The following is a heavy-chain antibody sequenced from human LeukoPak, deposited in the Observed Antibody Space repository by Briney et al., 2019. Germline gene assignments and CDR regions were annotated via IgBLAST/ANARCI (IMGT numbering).Heavy chain of an antibody. V-gene: IGHV3-72*01. J-gene: IGHJ1*01. CDR3: ARVWSGSYYLNGGYFQH. CDR2: TRNKARSYTT. D-gene: IGHD1-26*01. Sequence: PGGSLRLSCAASGFTLSDHFMDWVRQAPGKGLEWVGRTRNKARSYTTEYAASVKGRFTISRDDSKNSVYLQMNSLETEDTAVYYCARVWSGSYYLNGGYFQHWGQGTLVTVSS. CDR1: GFTLSDHF.